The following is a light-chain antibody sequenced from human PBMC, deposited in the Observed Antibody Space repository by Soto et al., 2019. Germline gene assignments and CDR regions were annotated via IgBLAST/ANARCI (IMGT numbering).Light chain of an antibody. CDR3: QQYGNSPFT. Sequence: EIVMTQSPATLSVSPGERATLSCRASQSVSSKLAWYQQKPGQAPRLLIYGASTRATGIPDRFSGSESGTDFTLTISRLEPEDFVVYYCQQYGNSPFTFGQGTRL. CDR2: GAS. CDR1: QSVSSK. J-gene: IGKJ5*01. V-gene: IGKV3-20*01.